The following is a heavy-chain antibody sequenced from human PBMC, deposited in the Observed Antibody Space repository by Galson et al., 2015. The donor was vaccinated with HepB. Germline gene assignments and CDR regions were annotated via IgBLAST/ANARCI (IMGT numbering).Heavy chain of an antibody. CDR1: GYTFTSYA. Sequence: SVKVSCKASGYTFTSYAMHWVRQAPGQRLEWMGWINAGNGNTKYSQKFQGRVTITRDTSASTAYMELSSLRSEDTAVYYCARSPSPSSGWLYYFDYWGQGTLVTVSS. CDR2: INAGNGNT. V-gene: IGHV1-3*01. J-gene: IGHJ4*02. D-gene: IGHD6-19*01. CDR3: ARSPSPSSGWLYYFDY.